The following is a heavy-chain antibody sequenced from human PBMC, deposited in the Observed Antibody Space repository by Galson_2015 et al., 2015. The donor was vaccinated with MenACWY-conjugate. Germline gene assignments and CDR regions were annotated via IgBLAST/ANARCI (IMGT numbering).Heavy chain of an antibody. CDR1: GFTFSDYY. J-gene: IGHJ6*02. D-gene: IGHD2-8*01. Sequence: SLRLSCAASGFTFSDYYMSWIRQAPGKGLEWVSYISSSSSYTNYADSVKGRFTISRDNAKNSLYLQMNSLRAEDTAVYYCARYCTNGVCYYYGMDVWGQGTTVTVSS. CDR2: ISSSSSYT. V-gene: IGHV3-11*06. CDR3: ARYCTNGVCYYYGMDV.